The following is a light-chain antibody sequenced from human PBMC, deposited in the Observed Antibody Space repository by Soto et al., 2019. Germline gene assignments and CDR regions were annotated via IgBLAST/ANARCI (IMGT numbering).Light chain of an antibody. J-gene: IGKJ1*01. V-gene: IGKV3-11*01. CDR1: QSVSSY. CDR3: QQRSNWPWT. CDR2: DAC. Sequence: EIVLTQSPATLSLSPGERATLSCRASQSVSSYLAWYQQKPGQAPRLLIYDACNRATGIPARFSGSGSGTDFTLTISRLEPEDFAVYYCQQRSNWPWTFGQGTKVEIK.